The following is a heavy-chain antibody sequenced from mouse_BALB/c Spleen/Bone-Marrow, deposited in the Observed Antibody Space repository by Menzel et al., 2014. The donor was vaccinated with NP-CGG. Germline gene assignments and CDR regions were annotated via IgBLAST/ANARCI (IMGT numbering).Heavy chain of an antibody. CDR1: GYSFXGYY. J-gene: IGHJ4*01. CDR2: VNPNNGGT. V-gene: IGHV1-18*01. Sequence: EVKLMESGPDLVKPGASVKISCKASGYSFXGYYMDWVKQSHGKSLEWIGRVNPNNGGTTYNEKFKGKAILTVVKSSNTAYMELRSLTSEDSAVYYCARDVMDYWGQGTSVAVSS. CDR3: ARDVMDY.